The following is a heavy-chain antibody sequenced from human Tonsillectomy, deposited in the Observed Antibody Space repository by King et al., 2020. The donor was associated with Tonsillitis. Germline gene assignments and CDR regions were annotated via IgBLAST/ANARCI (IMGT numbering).Heavy chain of an antibody. CDR1: GFTFYNYA. D-gene: IGHD2-15*01. CDR2: ISGSGAYA. J-gene: IGHJ4*02. V-gene: IGHV3-23*04. CDR3: AKQIGFCSGGTCSLDN. Sequence: VQLVESGGGLVQSGGSLRLSCAASGFTFYNYAMSWVRQAPGKGLEWVSTISGSGAYAYYADSVEGRFTIPRDNSKKTLCLQMNTLRAEDTAVYYCAKQIGFCSGGTCSLDNWGQGALVTVSS.